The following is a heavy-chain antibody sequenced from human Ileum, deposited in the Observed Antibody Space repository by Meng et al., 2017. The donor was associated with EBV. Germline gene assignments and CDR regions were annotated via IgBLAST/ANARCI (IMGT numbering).Heavy chain of an antibody. Sequence: VQLGQAGAEVKKPGASVKGSCKASGYTFTSYGISWVRQAPGQGLEWMGWISAYNGDTKYAQKFQGRVTMTRETSTNTAYMELTSLRSDDTAVYYCARTYYGSYGFDYWGQGTLVTVSS. CDR1: GYTFTSYG. CDR2: ISAYNGDT. J-gene: IGHJ4*02. CDR3: ARTYYGSYGFDY. V-gene: IGHV1-18*01. D-gene: IGHD3-10*01.